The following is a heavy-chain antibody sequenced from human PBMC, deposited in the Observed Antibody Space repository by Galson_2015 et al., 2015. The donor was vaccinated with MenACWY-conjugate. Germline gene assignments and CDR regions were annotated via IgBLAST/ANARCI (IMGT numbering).Heavy chain of an antibody. D-gene: IGHD5-12*01. CDR3: ARTRRYTSYYFYYYIDV. Sequence: PALVKPTQTLTLTCTFSGFSLSTPEMCVSWIRQSPGKALEWLARIDWDDNRYYSTSLKTRLTILKDTSKNQVVLSMTNMDPVDTATYYCARTRRYTSYYFYYYIDVWGKGTTVAVSS. V-gene: IGHV2-70*11. J-gene: IGHJ6*03. CDR1: GFSLSTPEMC. CDR2: IDWDDNR.